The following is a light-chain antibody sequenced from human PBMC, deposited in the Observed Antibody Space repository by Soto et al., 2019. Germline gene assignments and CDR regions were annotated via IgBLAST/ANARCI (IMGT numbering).Light chain of an antibody. Sequence: EIVMTQSPATLSVSPGERATLSCRASQSVSSNLAWYQQKPGQAPRLLIYSASTRATGFPARFSGSGSGTDFTLTISSLQSEDFAVYYCQQYENWPITFGQGTRLEMK. CDR1: QSVSSN. J-gene: IGKJ5*01. CDR2: SAS. V-gene: IGKV3-15*01. CDR3: QQYENWPIT.